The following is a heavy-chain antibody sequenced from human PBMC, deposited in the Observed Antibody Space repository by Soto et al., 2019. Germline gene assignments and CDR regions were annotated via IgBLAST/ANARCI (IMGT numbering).Heavy chain of an antibody. D-gene: IGHD1-1*01. Sequence: QVQLQQWGAGLLKPSETLSLTCAVFGGSVNSGNYYWSWIRQPPGKGLEWIGEMSHSGGTHFNPYPKSRVTIPVDTSKNQFSLKMSSVTAADTALYYCARVERGTATTVVDAFDIWGPGTMVTVSS. CDR1: GGSVNSGNYY. CDR2: MSHSGGT. V-gene: IGHV4-34*01. CDR3: ARVERGTATTVVDAFDI. J-gene: IGHJ3*02.